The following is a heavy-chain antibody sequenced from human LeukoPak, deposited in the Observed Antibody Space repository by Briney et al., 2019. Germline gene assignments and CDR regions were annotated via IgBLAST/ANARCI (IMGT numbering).Heavy chain of an antibody. D-gene: IGHD1-26*01. CDR2: IYYSGGT. J-gene: IGHJ4*02. CDR1: GGSINNYY. V-gene: IGHV4-59*08. Sequence: SETLSLTCSVSGGSINNYYWSWIRQPPGKGLEWIGYIYYSGGTNYNPSLKSRVTISVDTSKNQFSLKLTSVTAADTAVYYCATLGLLRGAGFNLATHFDYWGQGTLVAVSS. CDR3: ATLGLLRGAGFNLATHFDY.